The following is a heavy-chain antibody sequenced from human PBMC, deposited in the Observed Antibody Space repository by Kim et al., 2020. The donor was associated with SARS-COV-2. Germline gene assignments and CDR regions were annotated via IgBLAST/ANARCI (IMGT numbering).Heavy chain of an antibody. V-gene: IGHV3-9*01. CDR1: GFTFDDYA. D-gene: IGHD4-17*01. CDR2: IRWNSGSI. Sequence: GGSLRLSCAASGFTFDDYAMHWVRQAPGKGLEWVSGIRWNSGSIGYADSVKGRFTISRDNAKNSLDLQMNSLRAEDTALYYCEKVGNVTTDYWGKGTLVTVSS. J-gene: IGHJ4*01. CDR3: EKVGNVTTDY.